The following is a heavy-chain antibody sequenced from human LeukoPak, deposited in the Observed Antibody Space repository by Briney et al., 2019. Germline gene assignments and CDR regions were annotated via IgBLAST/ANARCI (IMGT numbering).Heavy chain of an antibody. CDR1: GYSFVSYW. CDR2: IYPGDSDT. Sequence: GESLKISCKGSGYSFVSYWIGWVRQMPGKGLEWMGIIYPGDSDTRYSPSFQGQVTMSADKSISIAYLQWSDLKASDTAMYYCAREAVELATTNAFDIWGQGTMVTVSS. D-gene: IGHD5-24*01. J-gene: IGHJ3*02. V-gene: IGHV5-51*01. CDR3: AREAVELATTNAFDI.